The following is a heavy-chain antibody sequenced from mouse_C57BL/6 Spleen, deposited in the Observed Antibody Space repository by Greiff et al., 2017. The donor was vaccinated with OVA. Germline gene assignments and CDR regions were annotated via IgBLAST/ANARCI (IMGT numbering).Heavy chain of an antibody. V-gene: IGHV1-69*01. CDR2: IDPSDSYT. CDR3: ARSYGSSSLYAMDY. J-gene: IGHJ4*01. Sequence: QVQLQQSGAELVMPGASVKLSCKASGYTFTSYWMHWVKQRPGQGLEWIGEIDPSDSYTNYNQKFKGKSTLTVDKSSSTAYMQLSSLTSEDSAVYYCARSYGSSSLYAMDYWGQGTSVTVSS. D-gene: IGHD1-1*01. CDR1: GYTFTSYW.